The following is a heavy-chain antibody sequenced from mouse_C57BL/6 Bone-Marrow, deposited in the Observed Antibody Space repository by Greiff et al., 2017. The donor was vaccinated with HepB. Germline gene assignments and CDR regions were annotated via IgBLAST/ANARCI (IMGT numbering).Heavy chain of an antibody. CDR1: GFTFSDAW. CDR3: TRQIYYGSRFAY. Sequence: EVQRVESGGGLVQPGGSMKLSCAASGFTFSDAWMDWVRQSPEKGLEWVAEIRNKANNHATYYAESVKGRFTISRDDSKSSVYLQMNSLRAEDTGIYYCTRQIYYGSRFAYWGQGTLVTVSA. V-gene: IGHV6-6*01. J-gene: IGHJ3*01. CDR2: IRNKANNHAT. D-gene: IGHD1-1*01.